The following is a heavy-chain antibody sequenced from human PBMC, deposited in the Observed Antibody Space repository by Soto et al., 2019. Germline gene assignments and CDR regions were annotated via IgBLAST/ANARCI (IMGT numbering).Heavy chain of an antibody. V-gene: IGHV4-39*01. D-gene: IGHD5-12*01. CDR1: GGSISSSSYY. Sequence: PSETLSLTCTVSGGSISSSSYYWGWIRQPPGKGLEWIGSIYYSGSTYYNPSLKSRVTISVDTSKNQFSLKLSSVTAADTAVYYCARHRGYSGYDGRPNWFDPWGQGTLVTVSS. CDR2: IYYSGST. J-gene: IGHJ5*02. CDR3: ARHRGYSGYDGRPNWFDP.